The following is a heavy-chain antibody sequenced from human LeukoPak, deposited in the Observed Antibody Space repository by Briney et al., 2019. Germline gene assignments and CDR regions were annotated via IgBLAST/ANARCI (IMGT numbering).Heavy chain of an antibody. Sequence: SETLSLTCTVSGGSISSDYWSWIRQPPGKGLEWIGYIYYSGSTNYNPSLNSRVTISADTSKNQFSLNVSSVTAADTAVYYCARATSSYFYYMDVWGKGTTVTISS. J-gene: IGHJ6*03. CDR3: ARATSSYFYYMDV. V-gene: IGHV4-59*08. CDR2: IYYSGST. D-gene: IGHD5-12*01. CDR1: GGSISSDY.